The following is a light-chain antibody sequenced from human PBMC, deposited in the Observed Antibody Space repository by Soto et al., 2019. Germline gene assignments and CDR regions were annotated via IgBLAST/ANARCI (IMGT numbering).Light chain of an antibody. Sequence: EIVMTQSPATLSVSPGERATLSCSASQSISSNLAWYQQKPGQAPMLLMFRTSSRATGFPARFSGSGSGTEFNLTISSLQSEDFGVYYCQQYNNWPRATFGGGTKVEIK. CDR3: QQYNNWPRAT. CDR1: QSISSN. CDR2: RTS. J-gene: IGKJ4*01. V-gene: IGKV3-15*01.